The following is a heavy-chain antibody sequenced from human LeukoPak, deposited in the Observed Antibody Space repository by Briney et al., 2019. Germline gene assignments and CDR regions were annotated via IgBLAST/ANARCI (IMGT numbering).Heavy chain of an antibody. CDR3: ARSRGSYWVPEFDY. CDR1: GFTFNNYG. V-gene: IGHV3-20*04. CDR2: ISWNGGST. J-gene: IGHJ4*02. D-gene: IGHD1-26*01. Sequence: GGSLRLSCAASGFTFNNYGMNWVRQAPGKGLEWVSRISWNGGSTRYADSVKGRFTISSDNAKNTLYLQMNSLRAEDTAVYYCARSRGSYWVPEFDYWGQGTLVTVSS.